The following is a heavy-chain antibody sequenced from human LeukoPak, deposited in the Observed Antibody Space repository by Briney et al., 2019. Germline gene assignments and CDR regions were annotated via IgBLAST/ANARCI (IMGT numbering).Heavy chain of an antibody. CDR3: TTAPYYYGSGSQP. D-gene: IGHD3-10*01. CDR2: IKSKTDGGTT. V-gene: IGHV3-15*01. Sequence: GGSLRLSCAASGFTFSNAWMSWVRQAPGKGLEWVGRIKSKTDGGTTDYAAPVKGRFTISRDDSKNTLYLQMNSLKTEDTAVYYCTTAPYYYGSGSQPWGQGTLVTVSS. CDR1: GFTFSNAW. J-gene: IGHJ5*02.